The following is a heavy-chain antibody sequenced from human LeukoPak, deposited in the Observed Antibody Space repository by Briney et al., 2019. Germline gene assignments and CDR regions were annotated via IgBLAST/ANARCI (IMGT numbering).Heavy chain of an antibody. CDR1: GGSISSGNYY. D-gene: IGHD3-16*02. CDR2: IYISRST. CDR3: AREPTPDGDYDYVWGSYRGHFDY. Sequence: SQTLSLTCTVSGGSISSGNYYWSWIRQPAGKGLEWIGRIYISRSTKYNPSLKSRVTISVDTAKNQFSLKLSSVTSADTAVYYCAREPTPDGDYDYVWGSYRGHFDYWGQGTLVTVSS. V-gene: IGHV4-61*02. J-gene: IGHJ4*02.